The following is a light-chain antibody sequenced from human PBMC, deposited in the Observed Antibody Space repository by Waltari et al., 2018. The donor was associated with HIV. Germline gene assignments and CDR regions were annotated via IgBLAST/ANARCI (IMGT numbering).Light chain of an antibody. V-gene: IGLV1-47*01. CDR3: AVLDDTLGGGV. J-gene: IGLJ2*01. CDR1: PAKLGANF. Sequence: QSVLTQPPSASGIPGQKVTFSCSGGPAKLGANFAFWFRQFPGSATTLLIHRDNLRHSGFPPLFSGSKSGTSASLTISGLRSDDEAHYFCAVLDDTLGGGVFGGGTKLTVL. CDR2: RDN.